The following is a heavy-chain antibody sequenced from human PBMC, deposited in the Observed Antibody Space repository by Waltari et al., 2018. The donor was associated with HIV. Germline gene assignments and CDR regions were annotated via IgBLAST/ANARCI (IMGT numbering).Heavy chain of an antibody. CDR3: AAGTGRSDFDY. J-gene: IGHJ4*02. Sequence: ELYLVESGGGLVEPGVSLSLSCAASGFNFDDAWMSWVRQAPGKGLEWVGSIKSKSDAGTRHFAAPVKGRFAISRDYSKKIVYLQMSNLKAEDTAVYYCAAGTGRSDFDYWGQGTLVTVSS. CDR2: IKSKSDAGTR. V-gene: IGHV3-15*05. D-gene: IGHD1-7*01. CDR1: GFNFDDAW.